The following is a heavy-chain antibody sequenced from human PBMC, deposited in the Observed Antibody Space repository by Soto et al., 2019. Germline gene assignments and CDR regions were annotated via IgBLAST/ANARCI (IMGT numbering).Heavy chain of an antibody. J-gene: IGHJ6*02. CDR2: IYYSGST. D-gene: IGHD3-10*01. CDR1: GGPISSYY. CDR3: ARDMAYGSGSYGDYYYYYGMDV. V-gene: IGHV4-59*01. Sequence: PSETLSLTCTVSGGPISSYYWSWIRQPPGKGLEWIGYIYYSGSTNYNPSLKSRVTISVDTSKNQFSLKLSSVTAADTAVYYCARDMAYGSGSYGDYYYYYGMDVWGQGTTVTVS.